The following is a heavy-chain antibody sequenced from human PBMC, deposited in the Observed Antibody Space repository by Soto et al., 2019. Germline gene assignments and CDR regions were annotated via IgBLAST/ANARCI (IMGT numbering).Heavy chain of an antibody. CDR2: INSDGSGT. CDR1: GFTFSAFW. J-gene: IGHJ4*02. V-gene: IGHV3-74*01. D-gene: IGHD6-19*01. CDR3: TRVNTLTSACPFDY. Sequence: PVGSLRLSCEASGFTFSAFWMHWVRQTPGKGLEWVARINSDGSGTTYADSVQGRFSISRDNAKNTVFLQMTSLRPEDTAVYFCTRVNTLTSACPFDYCGQGAPVTVS.